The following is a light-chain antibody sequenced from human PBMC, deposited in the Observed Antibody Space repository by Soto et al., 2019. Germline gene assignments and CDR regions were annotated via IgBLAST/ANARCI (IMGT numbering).Light chain of an antibody. CDR3: QHRSNWPLT. Sequence: EIVLTQSPATLSLSPGERATLSCRASQSVSSYLAWYQQKPGQAPRLLIYDASNRATGIPARFSGSGSGTDFTLTINSLEPEDFAVYYCQHRSNWPLTFGGETKVESK. CDR1: QSVSSY. V-gene: IGKV3-11*01. CDR2: DAS. J-gene: IGKJ4*01.